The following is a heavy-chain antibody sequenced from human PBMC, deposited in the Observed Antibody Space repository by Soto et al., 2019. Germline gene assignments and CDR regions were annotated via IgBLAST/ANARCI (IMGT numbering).Heavy chain of an antibody. V-gene: IGHV1-18*01. CDR1: GYTFTSYG. Sequence: QVRLVQSGAEVKKPGASVKVSCKASGYTFTSYGISWVRQAPGQGLEWMGWISAYNGNTNYAQKLQGRVTMTTDTXXSTAYMELRSLRSDDTAVYYCARAPIDFWSGRHDYWGQGTLVTVSS. D-gene: IGHD3-3*01. CDR2: ISAYNGNT. J-gene: IGHJ4*02. CDR3: ARAPIDFWSGRHDY.